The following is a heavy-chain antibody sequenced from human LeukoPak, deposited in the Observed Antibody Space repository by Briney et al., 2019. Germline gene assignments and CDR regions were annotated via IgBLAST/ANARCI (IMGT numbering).Heavy chain of an antibody. V-gene: IGHV1-58*02. CDR2: IVVGSGNT. J-gene: IGHJ6*03. D-gene: IGHD3-10*01. Sequence: SVKVSCKASGFTFTSSAMQWVRQARGQRLEWIGWIVVGSGNTNYAQKFQERVTITRDMSTSTAYMELSSLRSEDTAVYYCAADVRFGDNGHYYYYYMDVWGKGTTVTVSS. CDR3: AADVRFGDNGHYYYYYMDV. CDR1: GFTFTSSA.